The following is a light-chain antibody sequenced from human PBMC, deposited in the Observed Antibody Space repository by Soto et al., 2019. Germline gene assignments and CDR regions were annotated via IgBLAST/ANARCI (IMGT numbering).Light chain of an antibody. CDR1: QSVIYSSSNKNY. J-gene: IGKJ4*01. CDR2: WAS. CDR3: QQYYATPRLT. V-gene: IGKV4-1*01. Sequence: DIVMTQSPDSLGVSLGERATINCKSSQSVIYSSSNKNYLAWYQQKPGQPPKLLIYWASTRESGVPDRFSGSGSGTDFTLTISSLQAEDVAVYYCQQYYATPRLTFGGGTKVDIK.